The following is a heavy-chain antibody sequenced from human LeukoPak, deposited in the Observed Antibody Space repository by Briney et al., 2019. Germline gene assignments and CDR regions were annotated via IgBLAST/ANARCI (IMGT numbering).Heavy chain of an antibody. Sequence: VASVKVSCKASGGTFSSYAISWVRQAPGQGLEWMGGIIPIFGTVKYAQKFQGRVTITADESTSTAYMELSSLRSEDTAVYYCARLFRGPFPMDVWGQGTTVTVSS. CDR3: ARLFRGPFPMDV. CDR1: GGTFSSYA. J-gene: IGHJ6*02. CDR2: IIPIFGTV. V-gene: IGHV1-69*13. D-gene: IGHD2/OR15-2a*01.